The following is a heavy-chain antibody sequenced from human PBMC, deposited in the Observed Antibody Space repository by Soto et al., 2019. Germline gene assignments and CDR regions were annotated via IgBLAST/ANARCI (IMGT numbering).Heavy chain of an antibody. CDR3: ARRGYSGYVVNWFDP. Sequence: ASVKVSCKASGYTFTSYAMHWVRQAPGQRLEWMGWINAGNGNTKYSQKFQGRVTMTTDTSTSTAYMELRSLRSDDTAVYYCARRGYSGYVVNWFDPWGQGTLVTVSS. CDR2: INAGNGNT. CDR1: GYTFTSYA. D-gene: IGHD5-12*01. J-gene: IGHJ5*02. V-gene: IGHV1-3*01.